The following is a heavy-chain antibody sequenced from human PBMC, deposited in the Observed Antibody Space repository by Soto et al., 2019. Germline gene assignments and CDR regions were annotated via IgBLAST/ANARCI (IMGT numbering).Heavy chain of an antibody. Sequence: ASVKVSCKASGYTFTSYGISWVRQAPGQGLEWMGWISAYNGNTNYAQKLQGRVTMTTDTSTSTAYMELRSLRSDDTAVYYCARVPLNPVAGNAFDYWGQGTLVTVSS. D-gene: IGHD6-19*01. J-gene: IGHJ4*02. CDR2: ISAYNGNT. CDR1: GYTFTSYG. CDR3: ARVPLNPVAGNAFDY. V-gene: IGHV1-18*01.